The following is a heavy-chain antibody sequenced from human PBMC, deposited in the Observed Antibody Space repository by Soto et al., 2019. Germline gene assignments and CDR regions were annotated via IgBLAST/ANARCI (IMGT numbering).Heavy chain of an antibody. CDR2: ISAYNGNT. Sequence: GASVKVSCKASGYTFTSYGISWVRQAPGQGLEWMGWISAYNGNTNYAQKLQGRVTMTTDTSTSTAYMELRSLRSDDTAVYYCAREAILTGYYNLRYFQHWGQGTLVTVSS. V-gene: IGHV1-18*01. CDR3: AREAILTGYYNLRYFQH. D-gene: IGHD3-9*01. CDR1: GYTFTSYG. J-gene: IGHJ1*01.